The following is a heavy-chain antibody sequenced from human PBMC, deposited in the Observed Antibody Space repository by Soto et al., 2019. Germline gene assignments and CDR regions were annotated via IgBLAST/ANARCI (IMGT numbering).Heavy chain of an antibody. V-gene: IGHV1-3*01. D-gene: IGHD2-8*01. CDR1: GYTFTSYA. J-gene: IGHJ4*02. CDR3: ARAHVLMVYLYCYDF. CDR2: INAGNGNT. Sequence: ASVKVSCKASGYTFTSYAMHWVRQAPGQRLEWMGWINAGNGNTKYSQKFQGRVTITRDTSASTAYMELSSLRSEDTAVYYCARAHVLMVYLYCYDFWGQGSLVTVSS.